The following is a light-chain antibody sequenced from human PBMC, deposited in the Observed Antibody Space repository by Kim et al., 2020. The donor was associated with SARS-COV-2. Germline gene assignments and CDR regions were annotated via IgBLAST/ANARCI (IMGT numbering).Light chain of an antibody. Sequence: CPRERAGPPSSGSRTVSSNLSCCQQKTGQAPRLLINGASTRSAGIPARFSSSRSSTKFILTTSSMQSEDFAVDYCQQYNNWPAFTFGPGTKVDIK. J-gene: IGKJ3*01. CDR3: QQYNNWPAFT. CDR1: RTVSSN. V-gene: IGKV3-15*01. CDR2: GAS.